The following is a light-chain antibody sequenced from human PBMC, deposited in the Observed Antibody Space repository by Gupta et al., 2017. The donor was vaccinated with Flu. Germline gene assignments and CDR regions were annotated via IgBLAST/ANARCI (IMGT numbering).Light chain of an antibody. J-gene: IGKJ3*01. CDR3: QHRYSLPRT. Sequence: DIQMTQSPSSLSASGGDRVTITCRASQNIIKYLNWYQQKPGKAPKLLVYAATRLQGGVPSRFSGSGSGTDFTLTISRLQPEDFATYYCQHRYSLPRTFGHGTKVDFK. CDR1: QNIIKY. CDR2: AAT. V-gene: IGKV1-39*01.